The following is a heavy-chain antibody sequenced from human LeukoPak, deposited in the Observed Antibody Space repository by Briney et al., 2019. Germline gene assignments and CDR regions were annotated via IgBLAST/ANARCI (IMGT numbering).Heavy chain of an antibody. Sequence: GGSLRLSCAASGFTFSSYSMNWVRQAPGKGLEWVSSISSSSSYIYYADSVKGRFTISRDNAKNSLYLQMNSLRAEDTAVYYCAREATSVTPADYWGQGTLVTVSS. CDR1: GFTFSSYS. D-gene: IGHD4-17*01. CDR3: AREATSVTPADY. J-gene: IGHJ4*02. V-gene: IGHV3-21*01. CDR2: ISSSSSYI.